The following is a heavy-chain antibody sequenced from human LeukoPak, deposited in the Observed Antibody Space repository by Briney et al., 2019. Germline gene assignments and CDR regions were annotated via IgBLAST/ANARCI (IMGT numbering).Heavy chain of an antibody. J-gene: IGHJ4*02. Sequence: ASVKVSCKVSGYTLTELSMHWVRQAPGKGLEWMGGFDPEDGETIYAQKFQGRVTMTEDTSTDTAYMELSSLRSEDTAVYYCATWYSGSYFSFFDYWGQGTLVTVSS. V-gene: IGHV1-24*01. CDR2: FDPEDGET. CDR3: ATWYSGSYFSFFDY. D-gene: IGHD1-26*01. CDR1: GYTLTELS.